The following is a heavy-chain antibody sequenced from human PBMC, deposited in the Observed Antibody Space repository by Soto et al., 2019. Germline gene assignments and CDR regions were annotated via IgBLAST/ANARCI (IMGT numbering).Heavy chain of an antibody. CDR1: GYTLTNYG. CDR2: VTPYKADT. Sequence: QAQLVQSGAEVKKSGASVRVSCKASGYTLTNYGVTWVRQAPGQGLEWLGRVTPYKADTNSAQNLQGRVTMATDTSTNTVYLELRSLRSDYTAVYFCATDGPSNSGNLYAFDIWGQGTMVTVSA. J-gene: IGHJ3*02. D-gene: IGHD5-12*01. CDR3: ATDGPSNSGNLYAFDI. V-gene: IGHV1-18*04.